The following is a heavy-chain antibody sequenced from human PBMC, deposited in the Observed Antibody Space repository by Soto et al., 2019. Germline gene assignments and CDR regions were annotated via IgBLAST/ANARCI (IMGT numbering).Heavy chain of an antibody. D-gene: IGHD2-2*01. CDR1: GYTFASSG. Sequence: QVQLVQSGAEVKKPGASVKVSCKASGYTFASSGISWVRQAPGQGLEWMGWISAYNGNTNYAQKLQGRVTMTTDTLTRRAYMEVRSLRSDDTAVYCCAREGTCSSTSCPTYFSFGMDVWGQGTTVTVSS. CDR3: AREGTCSSTSCPTYFSFGMDV. CDR2: ISAYNGNT. J-gene: IGHJ6*02. V-gene: IGHV1-18*01.